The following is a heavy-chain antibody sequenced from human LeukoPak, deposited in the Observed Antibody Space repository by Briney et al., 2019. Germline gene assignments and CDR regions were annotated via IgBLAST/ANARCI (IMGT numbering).Heavy chain of an antibody. D-gene: IGHD6-13*01. V-gene: IGHV4-59*12. Sequence: SGTLSLTCTVSGGSISSYYWSWIRQPPRKGLEWIGEIYNSGSTNYNPSLKSRVTISVDKSKNQFSLKLSSVTAADTAVYYCARDLAAASDYWGQGTLVTVSS. CDR3: ARDLAAASDY. CDR1: GGSISSYY. J-gene: IGHJ4*02. CDR2: IYNSGST.